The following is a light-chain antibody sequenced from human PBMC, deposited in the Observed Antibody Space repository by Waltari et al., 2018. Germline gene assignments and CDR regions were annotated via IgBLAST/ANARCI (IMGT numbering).Light chain of an antibody. V-gene: IGLV1-40*01. J-gene: IGLJ2*01. CDR3: QSYDKSLSGVV. CDR2: GNN. Sequence: QSVLTQPPSVSGAPGQRVTISCPGSSSNIGTGYDVHWYQHLPGTAPKLLIYGNNNRPSGVPDRFSGSKSGTSASLAITGLQAEDEADYYCQSYDKSLSGVVFGGGTKLTVV. CDR1: SSNIGTGYD.